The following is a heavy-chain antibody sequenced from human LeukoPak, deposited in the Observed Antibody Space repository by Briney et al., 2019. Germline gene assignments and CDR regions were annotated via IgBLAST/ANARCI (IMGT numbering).Heavy chain of an antibody. CDR1: GYTFTGYY. V-gene: IGHV1-2*02. Sequence: ASVKVSCKASGYTFTGYYMHWVRQAPGQGLEWMGWINPNSGGTNYAQKFQGRVTMTRDTSISTAYMELSRLRSDDTAVYYCAREYYYDSSGYYYVVGNFDYWGQGTLVTVSS. D-gene: IGHD3-22*01. CDR2: INPNSGGT. J-gene: IGHJ4*02. CDR3: AREYYYDSSGYYYVVGNFDY.